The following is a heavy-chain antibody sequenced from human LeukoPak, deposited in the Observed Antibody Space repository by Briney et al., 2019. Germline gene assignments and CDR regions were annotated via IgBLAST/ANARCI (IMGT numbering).Heavy chain of an antibody. CDR2: ISYDGSNK. CDR1: GFTFSSYG. J-gene: IGHJ4*02. Sequence: GGSLRLSCAASGFTFSSYGMHWVRQDPGKGLERVAVISYDGSNKYYADSVKGRFTISRDNSKNTLYMQMNSLRAEDTAVYYCARGFKDYYDSSGYYYYFDYWGQGTLVTVSP. D-gene: IGHD3-22*01. CDR3: ARGFKDYYDSSGYYYYFDY. V-gene: IGHV3-30*03.